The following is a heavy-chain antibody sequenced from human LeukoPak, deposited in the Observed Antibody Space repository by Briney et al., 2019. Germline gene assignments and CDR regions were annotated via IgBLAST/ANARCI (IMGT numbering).Heavy chain of an antibody. V-gene: IGHV4-39*07. D-gene: IGHD4-23*01. CDR2: IYYSGST. CDR1: AGSISSSSYS. Sequence: TQALTRTVSAGSISSSSYSWGWIRQTPGKGLEWIGSIYYSGSTRYNPSLKSRVTISVDTSKIQISLKLSSVTAADTAVYCCARGPTTVANFDYWGQGSQVTVSS. J-gene: IGHJ4*02. CDR3: ARGPTTVANFDY.